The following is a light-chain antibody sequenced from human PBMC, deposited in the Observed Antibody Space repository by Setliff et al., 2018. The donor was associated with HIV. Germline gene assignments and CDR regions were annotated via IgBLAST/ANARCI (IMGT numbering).Light chain of an antibody. CDR1: SSNVGSPSS. CDR3: CSYGSGDIWI. Sequence: QSALTQPASVSGSPGQSINISCTGSSSNVGSPSSSVSWYQQNPGEVPKLLIYEVTRRPSGISDRFSASKSGNTASLTISRLQTEDEADYYCCSYGSGDIWIFGGGTKVTVL. CDR2: EVT. V-gene: IGLV2-23*02. J-gene: IGLJ2*01.